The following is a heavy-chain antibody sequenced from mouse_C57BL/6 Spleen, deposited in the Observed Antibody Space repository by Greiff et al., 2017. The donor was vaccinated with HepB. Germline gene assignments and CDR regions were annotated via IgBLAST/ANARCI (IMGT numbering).Heavy chain of an antibody. D-gene: IGHD1-1*01. CDR2: IYPGSGST. CDR3: ARAPSITTVVAPNAY. V-gene: IGHV1-55*01. J-gene: IGHJ2*01. Sequence: QVQLQQPGAELVKPGASVKMSCKASGYTFTSYWITWVKQRPGQGLEWIGDIYPGSGSTNYNEKFKSKATLTVDTSSSTAYMQLSSLTSEDSAVYYCARAPSITTVVAPNAYWGQGTTLTVSS. CDR1: GYTFTSYW.